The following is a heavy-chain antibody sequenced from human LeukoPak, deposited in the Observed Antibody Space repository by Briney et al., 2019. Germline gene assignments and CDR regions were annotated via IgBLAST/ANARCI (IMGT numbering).Heavy chain of an antibody. CDR2: ISGSGGAT. CDR1: GFTFSSFS. V-gene: IGHV3-23*01. Sequence: GGSLRLSCAASGFTFSSFSMTWVRQAPGKGLEWVSVISGSGGATYYADSVKGRFTISRDNSKNTLHLQMNSLRAEDTAVYYCAKDTYAGKAYYFDYWGQGILVTVSS. D-gene: IGHD4-23*01. CDR3: AKDTYAGKAYYFDY. J-gene: IGHJ4*02.